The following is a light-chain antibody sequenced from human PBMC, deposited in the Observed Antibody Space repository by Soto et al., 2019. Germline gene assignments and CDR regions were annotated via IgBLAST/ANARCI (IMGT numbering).Light chain of an antibody. CDR3: QQRGNWPS. J-gene: IGKJ4*01. Sequence: EIVLTQSPGTLSLSPWDRATLSCRASQSISTNLAWYQQKPGQAPRLLSYDASNRATGIPARFSGSGSGTDFTLTISSLEPEDFAVYYCQQRGNWPSFGGGTKVDI. CDR1: QSISTN. V-gene: IGKV3-11*01. CDR2: DAS.